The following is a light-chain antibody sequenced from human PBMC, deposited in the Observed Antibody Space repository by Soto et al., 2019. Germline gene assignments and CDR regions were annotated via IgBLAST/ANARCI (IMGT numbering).Light chain of an antibody. J-gene: IGKJ1*01. CDR3: QQYGGSPRT. CDR1: QSINSF. Sequence: EIVLTQSPGTLSLSPGEGATLSCRASQSINSFLAWYQQRRGQAPRLLIHGASNRATGIPDRISGSGSGPDFTLTISRLEPEDFAVYYCQQYGGSPRTFGQGTKVEVK. V-gene: IGKV3-20*01. CDR2: GAS.